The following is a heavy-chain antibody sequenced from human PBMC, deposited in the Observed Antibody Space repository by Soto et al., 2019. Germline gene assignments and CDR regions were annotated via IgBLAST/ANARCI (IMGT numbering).Heavy chain of an antibody. J-gene: IGHJ6*02. D-gene: IGHD3-3*01. V-gene: IGHV3-15*01. CDR1: GFTFSNAW. CDR2: IKSKTDGGTT. CDR3: TTLDFWSGYYENYYYYGMDV. Sequence: PGGSLRLSCAASGFTFSNAWMSWVRQAPGKGLEWVGRIKSKTDGGTTDYAAPVKGRFTISRDDSKNTLYLQMNSLKTEDTAVYYCTTLDFWSGYYENYYYYGMDVWGQGTTVTVSS.